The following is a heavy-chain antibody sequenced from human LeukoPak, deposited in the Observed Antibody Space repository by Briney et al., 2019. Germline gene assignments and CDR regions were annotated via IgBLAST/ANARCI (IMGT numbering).Heavy chain of an antibody. D-gene: IGHD2-15*01. CDR3: ATSLRTGGIFDY. V-gene: IGHV3-21*01. CDR2: LSSSDPYI. J-gene: IGHJ4*02. Sequence: PGGSLILSCGASGFHLSAYLMTSVPQAPGQGVEWISSLSSSDPYIYYADSVTGRFTNSQDNAKSSLYLQMNGLRAEGTAVYYCATSLRTGGIFDYWGQGTLVTVSS. CDR1: GFHLSAYL.